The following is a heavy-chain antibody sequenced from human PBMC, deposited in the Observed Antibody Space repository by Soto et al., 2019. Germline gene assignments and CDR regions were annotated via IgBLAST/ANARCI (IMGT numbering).Heavy chain of an antibody. CDR2: ISSSSSTI. CDR3: ARSRVPANANDAFDI. J-gene: IGHJ3*02. Sequence: GWSLRLSCAASGFTFSSYSMNWVRQAPGKGLEWVSYISSSSSTIYYADSVKGRFTISRDNAKNSLYLQMNSLRAEDTAVYYCARSRVPANANDAFDIWGQGTMGTVSS. V-gene: IGHV3-48*01. D-gene: IGHD2-2*01. CDR1: GFTFSSYS.